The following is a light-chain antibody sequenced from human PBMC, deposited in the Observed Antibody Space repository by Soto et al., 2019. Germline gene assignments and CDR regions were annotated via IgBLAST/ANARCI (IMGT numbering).Light chain of an antibody. CDR1: QSISSW. J-gene: IGKJ1*01. V-gene: IGKV1-5*01. CDR2: DAS. CDR3: QQTYSSPQT. Sequence: DIQITQSPSTLSSSVLERFTITCRASQSISSWLAWYQQKPGKAPKLLIYDASSLESGVPSRFSGSGSGTDFTLTISSLQPEDFATYYCQQTYSSPQTFGQGTKVDIK.